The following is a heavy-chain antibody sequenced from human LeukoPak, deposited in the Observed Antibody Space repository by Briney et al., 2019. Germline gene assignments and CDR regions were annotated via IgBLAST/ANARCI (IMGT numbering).Heavy chain of an antibody. CDR2: IWYDGSNK. J-gene: IGHJ4*02. Sequence: GGSLRLSCAASGFTFSSYGMPWVRQAPGKGLEWVAVIWYDGSNKYYADSVKGRFTISRDNSKNTLYLQMNSLRAEDTAVYYCARAAGEMATISADFDYWGQGTLVTVSS. V-gene: IGHV3-33*01. D-gene: IGHD5-24*01. CDR1: GFTFSSYG. CDR3: ARAAGEMATISADFDY.